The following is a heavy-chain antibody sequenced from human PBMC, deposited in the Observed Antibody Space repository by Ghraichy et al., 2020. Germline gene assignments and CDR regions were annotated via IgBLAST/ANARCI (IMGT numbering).Heavy chain of an antibody. CDR1: GFTVSSNY. D-gene: IGHD1-26*01. CDR2: IYSGGST. J-gene: IGHJ4*02. CDR3: ARVGSEGVGAPNFDY. V-gene: IGHV3-53*01. Sequence: GESLNISCAASGFTVSSNYMSWVRQAPGKGLEWVSVIYSGGSTYYADSVKGRFTISRDNSKNTLYLQMNSLRAEDTAVYYCARVGSEGVGAPNFDYWGQGTLVTVSS.